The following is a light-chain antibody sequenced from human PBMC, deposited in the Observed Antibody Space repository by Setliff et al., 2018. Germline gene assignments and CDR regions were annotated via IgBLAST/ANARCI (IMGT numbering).Light chain of an antibody. Sequence: QSVLTQPASVSGSPGQSVTISCSGTYSDIGGHDRVSWYQQPPGAAPKLIIYEVFNRPSGVPDRFSGSKSGTTASLTISGLLAEDEADYFCGSFTSTTTFYVFGPGTKVTVL. CDR1: YSDIGGHDR. V-gene: IGLV2-18*02. CDR3: GSFTSTTTFYV. J-gene: IGLJ1*01. CDR2: EVF.